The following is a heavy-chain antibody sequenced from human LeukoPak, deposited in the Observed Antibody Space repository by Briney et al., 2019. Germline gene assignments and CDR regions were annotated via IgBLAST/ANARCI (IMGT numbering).Heavy chain of an antibody. V-gene: IGHV4-61*02. CDR3: ARVPGE. D-gene: IGHD3-10*01. Sequence: SETLSLTCTVSGGSISSGSYYWSWIRHPAGKGLEWLGRIYPSGSTNYNPSLKSRVTISVDTSKNQFSLKLTSVTAADTAVYYCARVPGEWGQGTLVTVSS. J-gene: IGHJ4*02. CDR1: GGSISSGSYY. CDR2: IYPSGST.